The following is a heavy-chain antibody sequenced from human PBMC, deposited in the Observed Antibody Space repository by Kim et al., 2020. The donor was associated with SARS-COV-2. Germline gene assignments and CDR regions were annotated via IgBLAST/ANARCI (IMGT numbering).Heavy chain of an antibody. CDR3: ASGGTFRNILAGPPLDS. D-gene: IGHD3-9*01. CDR2: INPDTDGT. J-gene: IGHJ4*02. V-gene: IGHV1-2*02. CDR1: GYTFTDYF. Sequence: ASVKVSCKSSGYTFTDYFIHWVRQAPGQGLEWMGWINPDTDGTNIAQRFHGRVTVTGDPSITTAYLELSSLTSADTAVYFCASGGTFRNILAGPPLDSWGQGTLVTVSS.